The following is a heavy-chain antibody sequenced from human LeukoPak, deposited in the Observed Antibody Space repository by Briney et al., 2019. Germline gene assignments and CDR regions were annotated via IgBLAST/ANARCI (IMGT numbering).Heavy chain of an antibody. CDR3: ARGVNYFVLEY. V-gene: IGHV3-23*01. CDR2: LSPSGGIT. J-gene: IGHJ4*02. Sequence: GGSLRLSCAASGFTFSTYAMSWVRQAPGKGLEWVSALSPSGGITYYEDSVKGRFTISRDNSKNTLYLQMNILRAEDTAVYYCARGVNYFVLEYWGQGTLVTISS. D-gene: IGHD3-10*02. CDR1: GFTFSTYA.